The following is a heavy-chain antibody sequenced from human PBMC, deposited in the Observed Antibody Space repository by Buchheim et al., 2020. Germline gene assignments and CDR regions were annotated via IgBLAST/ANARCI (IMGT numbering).Heavy chain of an antibody. Sequence: QVQLQQWGAGLLKPSETLSLTCAVYGGSFSGYYWSWIRQPPGKGLEWIGEINHSGSTNYNPSLKSRVTISVDTSKNQFSLKLSSVTAADTAVYYCARLVESYLSWTYHFYGMDVWGPGTT. CDR1: GGSFSGYY. CDR2: INHSGST. J-gene: IGHJ6*02. CDR3: ARLVESYLSWTYHFYGMDV. V-gene: IGHV4-34*01. D-gene: IGHD6-6*01.